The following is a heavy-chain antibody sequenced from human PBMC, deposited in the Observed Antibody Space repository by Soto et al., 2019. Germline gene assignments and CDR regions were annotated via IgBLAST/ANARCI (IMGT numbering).Heavy chain of an antibody. D-gene: IGHD6-13*01. CDR3: ARVRGTAGKRFFDY. V-gene: IGHV1-24*01. CDR2: FDPEDGET. Sequence: GASVKVSCKVSGYTLTELSMHWVRQAPGKGLEWMGGFDPEDGETIYAQKFQGRVTMTEDTSTDTAYMELSSLRSADTAVYYCARVRGTAGKRFFDYWGPGTLVTVSS. CDR1: GYTLTELS. J-gene: IGHJ4*02.